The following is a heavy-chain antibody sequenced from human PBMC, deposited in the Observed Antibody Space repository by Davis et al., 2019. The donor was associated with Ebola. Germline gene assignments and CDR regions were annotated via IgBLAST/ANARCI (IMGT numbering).Heavy chain of an antibody. D-gene: IGHD6-6*01. CDR1: GFTFSSYG. CDR2: IWYDGSNK. V-gene: IGHV3-33*01. Sequence: PGGSLRLSCAASGFTFSSYGMHWVRQAPGKGLEWVAVIWYDGSNKYYADSVKGRFTISRDNSKNTLYLQMNSLRAEDTAVYYCARLRGSQQLARGGLDYWGQGTLVTVSS. J-gene: IGHJ4*02. CDR3: ARLRGSQQLARGGLDY.